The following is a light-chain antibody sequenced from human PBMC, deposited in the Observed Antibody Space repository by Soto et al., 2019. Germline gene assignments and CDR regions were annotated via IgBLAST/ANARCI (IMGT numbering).Light chain of an antibody. J-gene: IGKJ4*01. Sequence: EIVLTQSPGTLSLSPGERVTLSCRASQTVRRSFLAWYQHKPGQAPRLLIYDASSRAPGIPDRFSGSGSGTDFTLTISRLEPEDFAVYYCQQYGISPLTFGGGTKVEIK. CDR3: QQYGISPLT. CDR2: DAS. CDR1: QTVRRSF. V-gene: IGKV3-20*01.